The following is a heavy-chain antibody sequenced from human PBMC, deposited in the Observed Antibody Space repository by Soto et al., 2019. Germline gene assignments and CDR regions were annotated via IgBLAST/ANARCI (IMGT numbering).Heavy chain of an antibody. Sequence: QVQLVQSGAEVKKPGASVKVSCKASGYTFTSYGISWVRQAPGQGLEWMGWISAYNGNTNYAQKLEGRVTMTTDTSTSTAYMELRSLRSDDTAVYYCARVLGDYGVFYYYYMDVWGKGTTVTVSS. V-gene: IGHV1-18*01. CDR3: ARVLGDYGVFYYYYMDV. CDR1: GYTFTSYG. D-gene: IGHD4-17*01. J-gene: IGHJ6*03. CDR2: ISAYNGNT.